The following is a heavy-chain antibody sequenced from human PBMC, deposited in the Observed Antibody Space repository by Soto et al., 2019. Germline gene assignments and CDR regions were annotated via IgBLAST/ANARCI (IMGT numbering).Heavy chain of an antibody. D-gene: IGHD3-9*01. J-gene: IGHJ4*02. CDR1: GGSISGYY. CDR3: ARHYDILTGYYGYTLDY. CDR2: IYYSGST. Sequence: PWDTLSLTCTVSGGSISGYYWSWIRQPPGKGLEWIGYIYYSGSTNYNPYLKSRVTISVDTSKNQFSLKLSSVTAADTAVYYCARHYDILTGYYGYTLDYWGQGTLVTVSS. V-gene: IGHV4-59*01.